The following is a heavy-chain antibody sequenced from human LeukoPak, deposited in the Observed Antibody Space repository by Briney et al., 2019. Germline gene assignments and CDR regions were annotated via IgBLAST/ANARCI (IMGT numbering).Heavy chain of an antibody. CDR1: GYTFTSYY. CDR3: ARRDSYYDSSGYYYYFDY. D-gene: IGHD3-22*01. J-gene: IGHJ4*02. Sequence: ASVKVSCKASGYTFTSYYMHGVRQAPGQGLEWMGIINPSGGSTSYAQKFQGRVTMTRDTSTSTVYMELSSLRSEDTAVYYCARRDSYYDSSGYYYYFDYWGQGTLVTVSS. V-gene: IGHV1-46*01. CDR2: INPSGGST.